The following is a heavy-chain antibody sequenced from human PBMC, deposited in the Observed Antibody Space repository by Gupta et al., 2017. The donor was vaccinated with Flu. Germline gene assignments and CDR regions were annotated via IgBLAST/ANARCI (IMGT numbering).Heavy chain of an antibody. CDR3: ARALGDYLPNWFDP. CDR2: IIPILGIA. CDR1: GGTFSSYT. Sequence: QVQLVQSGAEVKKPGSSVKVSCKASGGTFSSYTISWVRQAPRQGLEWMGRIIPILGIANYAQKFQGRVTITADKSTSTAYMELSSLRSEDTAVYYCARALGDYLPNWFDPWGQGTLVTGSS. J-gene: IGHJ5*02. D-gene: IGHD4-17*01. V-gene: IGHV1-69*02.